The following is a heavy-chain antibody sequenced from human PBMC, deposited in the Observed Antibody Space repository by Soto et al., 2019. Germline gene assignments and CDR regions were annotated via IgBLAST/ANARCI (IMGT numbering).Heavy chain of an antibody. D-gene: IGHD6-19*01. CDR1: GDSISNSRW. Sequence: QVQLQESGPGLVKPSGTLSLTCAVSGDSISNSRWWTWVRQPPGKGLEWIGDIFHSGHTNYNPSLKSRVFISVDKAQNLFSLKVSSVTASGTAVYYCAYRTGWYRHDFWGQGTLVTVSS. V-gene: IGHV4-4*02. J-gene: IGHJ3*01. CDR3: AYRTGWYRHDF. CDR2: IFHSGHT.